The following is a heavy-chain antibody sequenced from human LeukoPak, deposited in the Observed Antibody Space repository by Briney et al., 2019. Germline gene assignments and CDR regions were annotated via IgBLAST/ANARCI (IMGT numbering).Heavy chain of an antibody. CDR1: GDSISSGYY. CDR3: ARYYDGSGSPRFDP. J-gene: IGHJ5*02. Sequence: PSETLSLTCTVSGDSISSGYYWGWIRQPPGRGLEWIGSIHHSGSSYYNPSLKSRVTISVDTSKNQFSLKLSSVTAADTAVHYCARYYDGSGSPRFDPWGQGTLVTVSS. D-gene: IGHD3-22*01. V-gene: IGHV4-38-2*02. CDR2: IHHSGSS.